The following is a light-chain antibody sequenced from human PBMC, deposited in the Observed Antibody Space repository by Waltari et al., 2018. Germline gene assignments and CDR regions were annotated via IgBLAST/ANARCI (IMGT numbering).Light chain of an antibody. CDR3: AAWDDSLSGPGV. Sequence: QSVLTQPPSASGTPGQRATIPCSGSSPNLGSDFPFWFQQPPGTAPKLLVYRNNRRPSGFPDRFSGSKSGTSASLAISGLRSEDEADYYCAAWDDSLSGPGVFGGGTKLTVL. CDR1: SPNLGSDF. J-gene: IGLJ3*02. CDR2: RNN. V-gene: IGLV1-47*01.